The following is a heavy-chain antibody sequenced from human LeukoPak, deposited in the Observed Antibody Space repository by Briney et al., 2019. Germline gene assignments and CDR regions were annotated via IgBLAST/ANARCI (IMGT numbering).Heavy chain of an antibody. V-gene: IGHV4-38-2*01. CDR1: GYSISSGYS. CDR3: ARYMVRGVIYPHNDAFDI. CDR2: IYHSGST. J-gene: IGHJ3*02. D-gene: IGHD3-10*01. Sequence: SETLSLTCAVSGYSISSGYSWGGIRQPPGKGLEGIGSIYHSGSTYYNPSLKSRVTISVDTSKNQFSLKLSSVTAADTAVYYCARYMVRGVIYPHNDAFDIWGQGTMVTVSS.